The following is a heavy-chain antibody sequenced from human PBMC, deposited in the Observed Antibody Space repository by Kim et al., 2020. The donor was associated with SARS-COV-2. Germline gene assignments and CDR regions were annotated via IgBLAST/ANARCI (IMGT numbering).Heavy chain of an antibody. CDR2: IWYDGSNK. CDR3: VRDAKGPFDY. CDR1: GLTFSNYG. Sequence: GGSLRLSCAASGLTFSNYGMHWVRQAPGKGLEWVAVIWYDGSNKYYADSVRGRFTISRDNSKNMVYLQMSSLRAEDTAVYYCVRDAKGPFDYWGQGTRVTVSS. J-gene: IGHJ4*02. V-gene: IGHV3-33*01.